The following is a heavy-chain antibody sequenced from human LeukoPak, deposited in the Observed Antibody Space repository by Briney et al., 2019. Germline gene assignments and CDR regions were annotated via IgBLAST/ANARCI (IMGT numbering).Heavy chain of an antibody. J-gene: IGHJ4*02. CDR1: GGSIRSSYYY. CDR2: IHNSEST. Sequence: SETLSLTCTVSGGSIRSSYYYWGWIRQPPGKGLEWIGNIHNSESTYYNPSLKSRVTISVDTSKNQFSLKLSSVTAADTAVYYCARQVTFGYAYAYYFDYWGQGSLVTVSS. V-gene: IGHV4-39*01. D-gene: IGHD5-18*01. CDR3: ARQVTFGYAYAYYFDY.